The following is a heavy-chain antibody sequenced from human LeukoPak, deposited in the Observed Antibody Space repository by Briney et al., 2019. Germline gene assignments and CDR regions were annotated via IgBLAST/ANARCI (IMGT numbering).Heavy chain of an antibody. Sequence: PSETLSLTCAVYGGSFSGYYWSWVRQPPGKGLEWLGEINHSGSTNYNPSLKSRVTISVDTSKNQFPLKLSSVTAADTAVYYCARYDSSGYYHYYYYGMDVWGQGTTVTVSS. J-gene: IGHJ6*02. D-gene: IGHD3-22*01. CDR2: INHSGST. V-gene: IGHV4-34*01. CDR1: GGSFSGYY. CDR3: ARYDSSGYYHYYYYGMDV.